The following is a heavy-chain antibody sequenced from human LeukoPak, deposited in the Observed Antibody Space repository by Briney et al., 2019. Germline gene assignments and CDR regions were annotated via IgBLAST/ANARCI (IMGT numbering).Heavy chain of an antibody. CDR1: GGSISSGNYY. J-gene: IGHJ4*02. D-gene: IGHD6-13*01. CDR3: AGGRTYSSSTLEDY. CDR2: IYTSGST. Sequence: SETLSLTCTVSGGSISSGNYYWSWIRKPAGKGLEWIGRIYTSGSTNYNPSLKSRVTISVDTSKNQFSLKLSSVTAADTAVYYCAGGRTYSSSTLEDYWGQGTLVTVSS. V-gene: IGHV4-61*02.